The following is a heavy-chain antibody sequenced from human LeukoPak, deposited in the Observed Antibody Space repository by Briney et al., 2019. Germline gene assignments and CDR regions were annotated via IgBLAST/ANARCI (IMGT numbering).Heavy chain of an antibody. CDR1: GFTFATYS. Sequence: GGSLRLSCAASGFTFATYSMNWVRQAPGKGLEWVSYISSGSSNIFYADSVKGRFTISRDNAKNSLYLQMNSLRAEDTAVYYCATELSITIFGVVTPSDYMDVWGKGTTVTVSS. CDR2: ISSGSSNI. CDR3: ATELSITIFGVVTPSDYMDV. D-gene: IGHD3-3*01. J-gene: IGHJ6*03. V-gene: IGHV3-48*01.